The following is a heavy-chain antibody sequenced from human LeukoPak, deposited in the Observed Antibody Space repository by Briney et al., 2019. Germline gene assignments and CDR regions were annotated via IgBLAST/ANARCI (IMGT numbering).Heavy chain of an antibody. Sequence: SVKVSCKASGGTFSSYAISWVRQAPGQGLEWMGRIIPILGIANYAQKFQGRVTITADKSTSTAYMELSSLRSEDTAVYYCASVDTAMVDYFDYWGQGTLVTVSS. CDR1: GGTFSSYA. D-gene: IGHD5-18*01. V-gene: IGHV1-69*04. J-gene: IGHJ4*02. CDR3: ASVDTAMVDYFDY. CDR2: IIPILGIA.